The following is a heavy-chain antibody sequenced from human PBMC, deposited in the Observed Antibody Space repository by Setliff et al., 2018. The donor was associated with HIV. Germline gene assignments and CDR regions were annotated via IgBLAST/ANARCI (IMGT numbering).Heavy chain of an antibody. CDR1: GGSVSTGNYY. D-gene: IGHD6-19*01. J-gene: IGHJ4*02. CDR3: ARGVRDNSGWSSYYFDY. Sequence: PSETLSLTCTVSGGSVSTGNYYWNWIRLPPGKGLEWIGYIFYSGSTNYNPSLKSRVTISVDTSKNQFSLRLASVTAADTAVYYCARGVRDNSGWSSYYFDYWGQGTLVTVSS. V-gene: IGHV4-61*01. CDR2: IFYSGST.